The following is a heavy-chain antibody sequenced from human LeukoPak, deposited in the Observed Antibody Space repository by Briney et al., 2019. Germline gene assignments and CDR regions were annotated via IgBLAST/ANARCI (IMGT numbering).Heavy chain of an antibody. CDR3: AKDSSGYYGVFDY. CDR2: ISGSGDGT. D-gene: IGHD3-22*01. J-gene: IGHJ4*02. Sequence: GGSLRLSCAASGFTFSNYGMSWVRQAPGKGLEWVSVISGSGDGTYYAASVEGRFTISRDNSKNTLYLQMYSLRAEDTAVYYCAKDSSGYYGVFDYWGQGTLVTVSS. CDR1: GFTFSNYG. V-gene: IGHV3-23*01.